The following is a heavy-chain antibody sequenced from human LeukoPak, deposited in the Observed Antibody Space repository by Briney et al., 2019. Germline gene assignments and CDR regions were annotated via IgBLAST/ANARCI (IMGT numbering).Heavy chain of an antibody. J-gene: IGHJ4*02. CDR3: AVYYYGSGSYRKGSVGFDY. CDR1: GYTFTSYD. V-gene: IGHV1-8*01. D-gene: IGHD3-10*01. Sequence: ASVKVSCKASGYTFTSYDINWVRQATGQGLEWMGWMNPNSGNTGYAQKFQGRVTMTRNTSISTAYMELSSLRSEDTAVYYCAVYYYGSGSYRKGSVGFDYWGQGTLVTVSS. CDR2: MNPNSGNT.